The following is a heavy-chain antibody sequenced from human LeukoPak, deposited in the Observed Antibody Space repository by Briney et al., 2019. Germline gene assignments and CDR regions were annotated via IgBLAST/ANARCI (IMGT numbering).Heavy chain of an antibody. J-gene: IGHJ6*02. Sequence: GGSLGLSCAASGFTFSSYWMSWVRQAPGKGLEWVANIKQDGSEKYYVDSVKGRFTISRDNAKNSLYLQMNSLRAEDTAVYYCARDVIVGAVPSYYYGMDVWGQGTTVTVSS. CDR2: IKQDGSEK. D-gene: IGHD1-26*01. CDR3: ARDVIVGAVPSYYYGMDV. V-gene: IGHV3-7*04. CDR1: GFTFSSYW.